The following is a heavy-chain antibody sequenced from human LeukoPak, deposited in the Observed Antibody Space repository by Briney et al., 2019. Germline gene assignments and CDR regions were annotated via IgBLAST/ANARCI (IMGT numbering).Heavy chain of an antibody. Sequence: GGSLRLSCAASGFTFSIHAMNWVRQAPGKGLEWVSGISGSDNSTYYTDSVKGRFTISRENSKNTLYLQMNSLRAEDTAVYYCAKVSWNDGRVYDYWGQGTLVTVSS. V-gene: IGHV3-23*01. CDR1: GFTFSIHA. J-gene: IGHJ4*02. CDR2: ISGSDNST. CDR3: AKVSWNDGRVYDY. D-gene: IGHD1-1*01.